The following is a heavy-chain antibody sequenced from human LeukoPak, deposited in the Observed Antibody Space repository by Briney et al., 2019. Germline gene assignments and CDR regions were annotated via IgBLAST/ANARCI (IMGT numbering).Heavy chain of an antibody. J-gene: IGHJ6*03. D-gene: IGHD5-18*01. CDR1: GGSYSDYS. V-gene: IGHV4-34*01. CDR3: ARVGYSFSLNDWSRIGLGAYPTKYYYYMDV. CDR2: INQSGGT. Sequence: KPSATLSLTCAVYGGSYSDYSWTWIRQPPGEGLEWIGEINQSGGTNYNPSLMSRVIMSVDTSKNQISLKVNSVTAADTAVYYCARVGYSFSLNDWSRIGLGAYPTKYYYYMDVWGKGTTVTVSS.